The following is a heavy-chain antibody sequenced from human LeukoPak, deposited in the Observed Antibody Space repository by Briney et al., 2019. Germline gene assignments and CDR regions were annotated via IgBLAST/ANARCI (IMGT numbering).Heavy chain of an antibody. V-gene: IGHV1-18*01. D-gene: IGHD3-9*01. CDR3: AREDILTGYDY. J-gene: IGHJ4*02. CDR2: ISAYNGNT. Sequence: ASVEVCCKASGYTFTSYGISWVRQAPGQGLEWMGWISAYNGNTNYAQKLQGRVTMTTDTSTSTAYMELRSLRSDDTAVYYCAREDILTGYDYWGQGTLVTVSS. CDR1: GYTFTSYG.